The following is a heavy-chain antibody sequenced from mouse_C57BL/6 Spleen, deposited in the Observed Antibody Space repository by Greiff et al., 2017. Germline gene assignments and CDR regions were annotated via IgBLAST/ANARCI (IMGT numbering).Heavy chain of an antibody. CDR2: INYDGSST. Sequence: EVQRVESEGGLVQPGSSMKLSCTASGFTFSDYYMAWVRQVPEKGLEWVANINYDGSSTYYLDSLKSRFIISRDNAKNILYLQMSSLKSEDTATYYCARDEGWLPLAYWGQGTLVTVSA. V-gene: IGHV5-16*01. CDR3: ARDEGWLPLAY. J-gene: IGHJ3*01. D-gene: IGHD2-3*01. CDR1: GFTFSDYY.